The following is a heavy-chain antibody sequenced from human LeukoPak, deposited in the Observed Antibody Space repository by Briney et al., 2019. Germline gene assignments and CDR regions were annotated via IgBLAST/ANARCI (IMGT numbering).Heavy chain of an antibody. CDR1: GFTFDDYS. D-gene: IGHD6-13*01. CDR3: ARDGGSSWYGAFDI. Sequence: GGSLRLSCAASGFTFDDYSMNWVRRAPGKGLEWVSFISTSSSTMYYADSVKGRITISRDNAKNSVYLQMNSLGAEDTAVYYCARDGGSSWYGAFDIWGQGTMVTVSS. J-gene: IGHJ3*02. CDR2: ISTSSSTM. V-gene: IGHV3-48*01.